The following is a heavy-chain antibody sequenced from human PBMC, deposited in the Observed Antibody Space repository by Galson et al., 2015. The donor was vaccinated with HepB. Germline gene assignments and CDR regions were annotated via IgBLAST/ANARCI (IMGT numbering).Heavy chain of an antibody. CDR2: INHSGNT. CDR3: ARAPGKDYDFWSGYQIEHAFDI. Sequence: SETLSLTCAVYGGSFSGYYWSWIRQPPGKGLEWIGEINHSGNTNYNPSLKSRVTISVDTSKNQFSLKPSSVTAADTAVYYCARAPGKDYDFWSGYQIEHAFDIWGQGTMVTVSS. CDR1: GGSFSGYY. D-gene: IGHD3-3*01. V-gene: IGHV4-34*01. J-gene: IGHJ3*02.